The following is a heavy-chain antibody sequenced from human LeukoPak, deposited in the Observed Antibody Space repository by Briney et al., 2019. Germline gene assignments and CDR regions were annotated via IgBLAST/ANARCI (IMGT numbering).Heavy chain of an antibody. V-gene: IGHV3-30*04. CDR2: ISFDGTIE. J-gene: IGHJ4*02. Sequence: PGRSLRLSCAASGFTFTNYVMHWVRQAPGKGLEWVAFISFDGTIEYYADSVKGRFTISRDNSKNTLFLQLNGLRAEDTAVYYCAKELTTVTHFDSWGQGTLATVSS. D-gene: IGHD4-17*01. CDR1: GFTFTNYV. CDR3: AKELTTVTHFDS.